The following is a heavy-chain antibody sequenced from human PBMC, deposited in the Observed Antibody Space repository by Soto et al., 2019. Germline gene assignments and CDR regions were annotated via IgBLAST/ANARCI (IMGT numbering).Heavy chain of an antibody. Sequence: SETLSLTCTVSGGSISSYYWSWIRQPPGKGLEWIGYIYYSGSTNYNPSLKSRVTISVDKSKNQFSLKLSSVTAADTAVYYCARDNFALRGFRERYSSSWYPPGAFDIWGQGTMVTVSS. D-gene: IGHD6-13*01. J-gene: IGHJ3*02. CDR1: GGSISSYY. CDR2: IYYSGST. V-gene: IGHV4-59*01. CDR3: ARDNFALRGFRERYSSSWYPPGAFDI.